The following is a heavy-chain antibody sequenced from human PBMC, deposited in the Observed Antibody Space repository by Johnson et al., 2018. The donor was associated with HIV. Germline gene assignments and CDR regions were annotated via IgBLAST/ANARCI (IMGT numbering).Heavy chain of an antibody. Sequence: QVQLVESGGGVVQPGRSLRLSCAASGFTFTFYAMHWVRQAPGKGLEWVAVISYDGSNKYYADSVKGRFTISRDNSKNTLYLQMNSLRAEDTAVYYCAREEGVGDDYGGKSAFDIWGQGTMVTVSS. CDR1: GFTFTFYA. CDR2: ISYDGSNK. CDR3: AREEGVGDDYGGKSAFDI. D-gene: IGHD4-23*01. V-gene: IGHV3-30-3*01. J-gene: IGHJ3*02.